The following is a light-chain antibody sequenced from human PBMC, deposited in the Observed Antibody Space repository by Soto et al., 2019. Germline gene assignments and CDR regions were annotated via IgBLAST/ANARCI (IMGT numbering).Light chain of an antibody. Sequence: EIVMTQSPATLSVSPGGRATLSCRASQHVSSTFAWYRQKPGQAPTLLIYRASTRATGIPARFSGSGSGTEFTLTISSLQSEDFAFYYCQQYTNWPYTFGQGTKVEIK. CDR3: QQYTNWPYT. CDR2: RAS. V-gene: IGKV3-15*01. CDR1: QHVSST. J-gene: IGKJ2*01.